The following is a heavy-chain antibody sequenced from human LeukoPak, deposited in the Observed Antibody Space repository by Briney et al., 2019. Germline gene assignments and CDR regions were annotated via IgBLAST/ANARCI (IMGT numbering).Heavy chain of an antibody. V-gene: IGHV1-69*13. CDR3: AKEGVLGATMTNNWFDP. Sequence: SVKVSCKASGGTFSSYAISWVRQAPGQGLEWMGGIIPIFGTPNYAQNFQGRVTITADESASTAYMELTSLRSEDTAVYYCAKEGVLGATMTNNWFDPWGQGTLVTVSS. D-gene: IGHD1-26*01. CDR2: IIPIFGTP. CDR1: GGTFSSYA. J-gene: IGHJ5*02.